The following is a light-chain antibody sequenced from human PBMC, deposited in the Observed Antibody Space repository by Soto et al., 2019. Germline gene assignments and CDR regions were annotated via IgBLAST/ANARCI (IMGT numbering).Light chain of an antibody. J-gene: IGLJ1*01. Sequence: QSVLTQPPSVSAAPGQKVTISCSVSSSNIGNNYVSWYQQLPGTAPKLLIYDNNKRPSGIPDRFSGSKSGTSATLGITGLQTGDEADYYCGTWDSSFYVFGTGTKVTVL. CDR3: GTWDSSFYV. CDR1: SSNIGNNY. V-gene: IGLV1-51*01. CDR2: DNN.